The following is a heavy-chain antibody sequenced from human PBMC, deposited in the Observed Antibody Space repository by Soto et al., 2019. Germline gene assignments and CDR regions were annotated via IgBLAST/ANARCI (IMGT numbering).Heavy chain of an antibody. CDR3: ARDPAP. J-gene: IGHJ5*02. Sequence: QVQLQESGPGLVKPSETLSLTCTVSGGSITRGGYYWSWIRQHPGKGLEWIGYIYNSGTTYYNPSIKSRVTISVDPSKNQFSLKLTSVTAADTAVYYCARDPAPWGQGTLVTVSS. V-gene: IGHV4-31*03. CDR1: GGSITRGGYY. CDR2: IYNSGTT.